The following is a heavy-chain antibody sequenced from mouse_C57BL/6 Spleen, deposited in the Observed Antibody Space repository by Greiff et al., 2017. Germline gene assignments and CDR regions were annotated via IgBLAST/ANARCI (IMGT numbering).Heavy chain of an antibody. D-gene: IGHD3-2*02. J-gene: IGHJ2*01. Sequence: EVQRVESGGGLVKPGGSLKLSCAASGFTFSSYAMSWVRQTPEKRLEWVATISDGGSYTYYPDNVKGRFTISRYNAKNNLYLQMSHLKSEDTAMYSCSSSPFSSVAQYFDYCCPLPPLPVSS. CDR3: SSSPFSSVAQYFDY. CDR1: GFTFSSYA. V-gene: IGHV5-4*01. CDR2: ISDGGSYT.